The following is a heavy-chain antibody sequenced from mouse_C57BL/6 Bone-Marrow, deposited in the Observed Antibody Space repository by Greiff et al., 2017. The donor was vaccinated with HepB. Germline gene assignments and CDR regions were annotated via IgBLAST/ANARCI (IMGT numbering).Heavy chain of an antibody. J-gene: IGHJ3*01. D-gene: IGHD2-1*01. CDR3: AIYGNYSWFAY. CDR1: GFSLTSYG. V-gene: IGHV2-5*01. Sequence: VQLQQSGPGLVQPSQRLSITCTVSGFSLTSYGVHWVRQSPGKGLEWLGVIWRGGSTDYNAAFLSRLSITKDNSKIQVFFKMNSLQADDTSIYYCAIYGNYSWFAYWGQGTLVTVSA. CDR2: IWRGGST.